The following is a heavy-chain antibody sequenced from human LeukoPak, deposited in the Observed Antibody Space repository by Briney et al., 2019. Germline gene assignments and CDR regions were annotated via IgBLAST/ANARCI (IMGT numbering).Heavy chain of an antibody. CDR2: ISYDGSNK. CDR3: AKGPTSVAGDY. CDR1: GFTFSSYG. Sequence: PGGSLRLSCAASGFTFSSYGMHWVRQAPGKGLEWVAVISYDGSNKYYADSVKGRFTIPRDNSKNTLYLQMNSLRAEDTAVYYCAKGPTSVAGDYWGQGTLVTVSS. D-gene: IGHD6-19*01. V-gene: IGHV3-30*18. J-gene: IGHJ4*02.